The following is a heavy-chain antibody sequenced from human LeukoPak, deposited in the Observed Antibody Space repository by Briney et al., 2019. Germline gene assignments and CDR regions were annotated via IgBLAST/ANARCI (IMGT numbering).Heavy chain of an antibody. CDR1: GFTFSSYE. J-gene: IGHJ3*02. D-gene: IGHD2-2*01. Sequence: GGSLRLSCVASGFTFSSYEMNWVRQAPGKGLEWVSYISSSASTIYYADSVKGRFTISRDNAKNSLFLQMNSLRAEDTAVYYCARDRYCSSTSCYFGPWAFDIWGQGTMVTVSS. V-gene: IGHV3-48*03. CDR3: ARDRYCSSTSCYFGPWAFDI. CDR2: ISSSASTI.